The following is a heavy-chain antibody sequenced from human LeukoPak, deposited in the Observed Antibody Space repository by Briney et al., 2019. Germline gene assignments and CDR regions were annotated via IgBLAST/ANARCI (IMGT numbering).Heavy chain of an antibody. CDR3: AREGYDFWSGYSSQFDY. Sequence: GGSLRLSCAASGFTFSSYGMHWVRQAPGKGLEWVANINQDGSEKYYVDSVKGRFTISRDNAKNSLYLQMNSLRAEDTAVYYCAREGYDFWSGYSSQFDYWGQGTLVTVSS. CDR2: INQDGSEK. D-gene: IGHD3-3*01. V-gene: IGHV3-7*01. CDR1: GFTFSSYG. J-gene: IGHJ4*02.